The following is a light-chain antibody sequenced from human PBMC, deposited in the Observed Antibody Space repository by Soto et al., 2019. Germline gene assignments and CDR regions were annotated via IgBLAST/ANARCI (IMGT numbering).Light chain of an antibody. V-gene: IGLV2-14*01. CDR3: SSYTTSVTYV. J-gene: IGLJ1*01. CDR2: DVS. Sequence: QSVLTQPASVSGSPGQSITISCTGTSSDVGAYNSVSWYQQHPGKAPKLIIYDVSTRPSGISDRFSGSKSGNTASLTIFGLQAEDESDYYCSSYTTSVTYVFGTGTKVTVL. CDR1: SSDVGAYNS.